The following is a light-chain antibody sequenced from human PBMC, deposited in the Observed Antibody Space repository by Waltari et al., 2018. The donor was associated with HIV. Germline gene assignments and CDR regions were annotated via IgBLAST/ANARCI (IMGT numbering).Light chain of an antibody. CDR3: QQRYSIPLT. Sequence: DIQMTQSPSSLSASVGDRVTITCRASQSIHSYLNWYQQKPRKAPKLLIYGASSLQSGVPSRFSGSGSGTHFTLTISSLQPEDFATYYCQQRYSIPLTFGGGTTVGIK. CDR2: GAS. CDR1: QSIHSY. V-gene: IGKV1-39*01. J-gene: IGKJ4*01.